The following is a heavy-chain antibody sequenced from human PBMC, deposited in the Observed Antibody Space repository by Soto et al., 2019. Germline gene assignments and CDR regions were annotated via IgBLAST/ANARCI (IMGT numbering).Heavy chain of an antibody. CDR1: GYSFTSYW. CDR3: ENSYSSGRSYGMDV. CDR2: IDPSDSYT. J-gene: IGHJ6*02. Sequence: PGESLKISCKGSGYSFTSYWISWVRQMPGKGLEWMGRIDPSDSYTNYSPSFQGHVTISADKSISTAYLQWSSLKASDTAMYYCENSYSSGRSYGMDVGGQGTTVTVSS. V-gene: IGHV5-10-1*01. D-gene: IGHD6-19*01.